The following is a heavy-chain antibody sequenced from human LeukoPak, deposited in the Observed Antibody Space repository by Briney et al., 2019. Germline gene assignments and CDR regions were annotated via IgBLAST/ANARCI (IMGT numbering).Heavy chain of an antibody. CDR2: IKQDGSEK. J-gene: IGHJ4*02. CDR3: ARDPVTIVVVPAATYPDY. Sequence: PGGSLRLSCAASGFTFSSYWMSWVRQAPGKGLEWVANIKQDGSEKYYVDSVKGRFTISRDNAKNSLYLQMNSLRAEDTAVYYCARDPVTIVVVPAATYPDYWGQGTLVTVSS. D-gene: IGHD2-2*01. V-gene: IGHV3-7*01. CDR1: GFTFSSYW.